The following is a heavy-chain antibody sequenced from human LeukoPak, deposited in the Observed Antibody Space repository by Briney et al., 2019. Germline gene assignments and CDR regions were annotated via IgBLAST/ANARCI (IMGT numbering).Heavy chain of an antibody. J-gene: IGHJ4*02. CDR2: ISSSSTTI. Sequence: PGGSLRLSCAASGFTFSSYSMNWVRQAPGQGLEWVSYISSSSTTIHYADSVKGRFTISRDSARNSLYLQMNSLTAEDTAVYYCARDLKAYSSSGGVDYWGQGTPVTVSS. V-gene: IGHV3-48*01. D-gene: IGHD6-13*01. CDR1: GFTFSSYS. CDR3: ARDLKAYSSSGGVDY.